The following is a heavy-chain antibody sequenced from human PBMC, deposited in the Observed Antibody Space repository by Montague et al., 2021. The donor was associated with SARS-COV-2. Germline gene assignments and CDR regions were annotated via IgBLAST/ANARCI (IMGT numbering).Heavy chain of an antibody. CDR2: IYYSGST. Sequence: SLVHTVSGGSISNYYWSWIRQPPGRGLEWIGYIYYSGSTDYSPSLKSRVTISLDTSKNQFSLKVTSVTAADTAVYYCARGGGYYNYGLDVWGPGTTVTVSS. CDR3: ARGGGYYNYGLDV. D-gene: IGHD3-22*01. CDR1: GGSISNYY. V-gene: IGHV4-59*01. J-gene: IGHJ6*02.